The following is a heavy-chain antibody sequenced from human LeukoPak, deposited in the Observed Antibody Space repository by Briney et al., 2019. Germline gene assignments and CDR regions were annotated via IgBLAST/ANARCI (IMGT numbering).Heavy chain of an antibody. CDR3: AKDLRTYGTGIYRLPTIIFDY. Sequence: AGSLRLSRTSSGFTFSNNAMSWVRQAPGKGLEWVSSIGGSGESTYYGDSVKGRFTISRDNSRNTLYLQMNSLRAEDTALYYCAKDLRTYGTGIYRLPTIIFDYWGQGILVTVSS. CDR1: GFTFSNNA. D-gene: IGHD3-10*01. V-gene: IGHV3-23*01. CDR2: IGGSGEST. J-gene: IGHJ4*02.